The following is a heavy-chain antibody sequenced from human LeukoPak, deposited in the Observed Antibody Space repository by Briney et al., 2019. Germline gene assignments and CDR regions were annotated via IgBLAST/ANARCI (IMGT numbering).Heavy chain of an antibody. Sequence: ESGPTLVKPTQTLTLTCTFSWFSLSTSGVGVGLIRQPPGKALEWLARIYWDDDKRYSPSLKSRLTITKDTSKNQVVLTMTNMDPVDTATYYCAPSTMVRAHAGHWFDPWGQGTLVTVSS. CDR2: IYWDDDK. D-gene: IGHD3-10*01. V-gene: IGHV2-5*02. J-gene: IGHJ5*02. CDR1: WFSLSTSGVG. CDR3: APSTMVRAHAGHWFDP.